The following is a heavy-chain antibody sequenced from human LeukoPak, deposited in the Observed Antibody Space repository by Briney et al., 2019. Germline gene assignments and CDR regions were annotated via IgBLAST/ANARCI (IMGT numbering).Heavy chain of an antibody. V-gene: IGHV5-10-1*01. CDR3: AREFPGTVIATFDY. D-gene: IGHD2-21*01. Sequence: GESLKISCKGSGYSFTSYWISWVRQMPGKGLEWMGRIDPSDSYTTYSPSFQGHVTISADKSISTAYLQWSSLEASDTAMYYCAREFPGTVIATFDYWGQGTLVTVSS. J-gene: IGHJ4*02. CDR2: IDPSDSYT. CDR1: GYSFTSYW.